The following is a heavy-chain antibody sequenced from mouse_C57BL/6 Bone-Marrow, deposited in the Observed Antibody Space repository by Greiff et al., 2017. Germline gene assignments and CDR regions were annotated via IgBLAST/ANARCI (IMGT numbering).Heavy chain of an antibody. Sequence: QVQLQQSGAELARPGASVKLSCKASGYTFTSYGISWVKQRTGQGLEWIGEIYPRSGNTYYNEKFKGKATLTADKSSSTAYMELRSLTSEDSAVYFCARGGPYAAWFAYWGQGTLVTVS. V-gene: IGHV1-81*01. CDR1: GYTFTSYG. J-gene: IGHJ3*01. CDR2: IYPRSGNT. CDR3: ARGGPYAAWFAY. D-gene: IGHD1-1*01.